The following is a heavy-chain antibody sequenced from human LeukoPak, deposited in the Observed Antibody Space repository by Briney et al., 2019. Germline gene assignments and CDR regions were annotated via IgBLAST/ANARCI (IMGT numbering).Heavy chain of an antibody. CDR1: GFTFSSYA. CDR3: AKDWNFQGVLFYLGY. Sequence: GGSLRLSCAASGFTFSSYAMSWVRQAPGKGLEWVSAISGGGGSTYYADSVKGRFTISRDNSKNTLYLQMNSLRAEDTAVYYCAKDWNFQGVLFYLGYWGQGALVTVS. D-gene: IGHD1-1*01. V-gene: IGHV3-23*01. J-gene: IGHJ4*02. CDR2: ISGGGGST.